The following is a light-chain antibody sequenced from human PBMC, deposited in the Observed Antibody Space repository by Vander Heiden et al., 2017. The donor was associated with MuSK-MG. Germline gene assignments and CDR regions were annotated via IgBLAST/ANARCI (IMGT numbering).Light chain of an antibody. Sequence: IVLTPSPATLSLSPGELATLSFQSNPSVSSCIAWSQLVPGQAPRLLIYDASNRATGIPARFSGSGSGTDFNLTISSLEPEDLAVYDCQVRSNLPEFTFGGGTKVEIK. V-gene: IGKV3-11*01. J-gene: IGKJ4*01. CDR2: DAS. CDR3: QVRSNLPEFT. CDR1: PSVSSC.